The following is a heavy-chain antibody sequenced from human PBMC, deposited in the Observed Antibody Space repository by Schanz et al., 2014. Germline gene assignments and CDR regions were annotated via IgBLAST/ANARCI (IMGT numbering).Heavy chain of an antibody. Sequence: QVHLQESGPGLVKPSETLSLTCTVSGGSISNNYWGWIRQPPGKGLEWIGNIYSSGSPNYNPSLKSRLTISLDRSKTLLPLKLSSVAAADTAVYYCAGGRGEVATIFHYYYFYYMDVWGKGTTVSVSS. D-gene: IGHD5-12*01. CDR3: AGGRGEVATIFHYYYFYYMDV. CDR1: GGSISNNY. CDR2: IYSSGSP. J-gene: IGHJ6*03. V-gene: IGHV4-4*08.